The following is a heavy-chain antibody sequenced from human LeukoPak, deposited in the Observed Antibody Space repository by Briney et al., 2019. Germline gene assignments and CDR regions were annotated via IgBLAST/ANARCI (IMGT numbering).Heavy chain of an antibody. CDR1: GYSFTSYW. J-gene: IGHJ4*02. CDR2: IYPGDSDT. CDR3: ARRVDILTGYHFDY. D-gene: IGHD3-9*01. V-gene: IGHV5-51*01. Sequence: GESLKISCKGSGYSFTSYWIGWMRQMPGKGLVWRWIIYPGDSDTRYSPSFQGQVTISADKSISTAYLQWSSLKASDTAMYYCARRVDILTGYHFDYWGQGTLVTVSS.